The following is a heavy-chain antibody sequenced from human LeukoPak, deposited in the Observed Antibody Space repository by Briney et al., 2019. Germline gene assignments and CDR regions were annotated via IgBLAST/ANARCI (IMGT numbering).Heavy chain of an antibody. CDR2: INPSGGGT. J-gene: IGHJ4*02. D-gene: IGHD6-13*01. CDR3: ARGQLSSSSFDY. CDR1: GYTFTSYF. Sequence: GASVTVSCKASGYTFTSYFMHWMRQAPGQGLEWMGIINPSGGGTTYAQKFQGRVTMTRDTSTSTVYMELNSLRSEDTALYYCARGQLSSSSFDYWGQGTLVTVSS. V-gene: IGHV1-46*01.